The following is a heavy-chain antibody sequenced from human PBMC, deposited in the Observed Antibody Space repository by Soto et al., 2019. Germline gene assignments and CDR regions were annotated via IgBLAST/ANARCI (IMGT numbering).Heavy chain of an antibody. CDR1: GGTFSNSA. CDR2: ILPIFGTP. Sequence: SVKVSCKASGGTFSNSAIIWVRQAPGQGLEWMGGILPIFGTPKYAQNFQGRLTISADEFSNTAYMELNILRSEDTAVYHCATPAETLDTAMLKGLAHWGQGSLVTVSS. CDR3: ATPAETLDTAMLKGLAH. D-gene: IGHD5-18*01. J-gene: IGHJ4*02. V-gene: IGHV1-69*13.